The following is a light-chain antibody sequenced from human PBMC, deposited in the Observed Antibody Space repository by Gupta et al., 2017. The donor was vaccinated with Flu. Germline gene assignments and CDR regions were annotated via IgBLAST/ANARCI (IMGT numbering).Light chain of an antibody. CDR3: SSSAGRYTGV. V-gene: IGLV2-11*01. CDR1: SSDDGADNY. J-gene: IGLJ3*02. Sequence: QSPLTHPRSLSGSPGQPVTISCTGTSSDDGADNYVSWYQQHQGNPPHLMIYDVNNRPSAVPHRCSASKSGNTAAPTTSGLQPEDDADDYCSSSAGRYTGVFGGGTKLTVL. CDR2: DVN.